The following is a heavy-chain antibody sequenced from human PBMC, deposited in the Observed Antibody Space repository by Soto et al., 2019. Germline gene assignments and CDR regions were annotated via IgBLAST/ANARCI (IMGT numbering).Heavy chain of an antibody. J-gene: IGHJ5*02. V-gene: IGHV1-3*01. CDR2: INAGNWNT. D-gene: IGHD2-15*01. CDR3: ARGFRVAATRWWFDP. CDR1: GYTFSNFA. Sequence: VKVSCKASGYTFSNFAMHWVRQAPGQRLEWTGWINAGNWNTKYSQKFQGRVTITRDTSASTAYMELSSLRSEDTAVYYCARGFRVAATRWWFDPWGQGTLVTVSS.